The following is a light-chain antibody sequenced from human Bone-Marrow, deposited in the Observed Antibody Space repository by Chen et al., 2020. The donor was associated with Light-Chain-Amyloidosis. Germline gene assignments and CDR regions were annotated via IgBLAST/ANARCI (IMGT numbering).Light chain of an antibody. CDR1: DLPTKY. J-gene: IGLJ2*01. V-gene: IGLV3-25*03. Sequence: SSELTQPPSVSVSPGQTARITCSGDDLPTKYAYWYQQKPGQAPVLVIHRDTERPSGISARVSGSSSGTTATLTISGVQAEDEADYHCQSADSSGTYEVIFGGGTKLNVL. CDR3: QSADSSGTYEVI. CDR2: RDT.